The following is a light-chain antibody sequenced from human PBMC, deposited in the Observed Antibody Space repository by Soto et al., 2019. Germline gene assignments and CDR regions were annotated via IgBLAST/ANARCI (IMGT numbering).Light chain of an antibody. Sequence: EIVLTQSPGTLSLSPGQRATLSCRASQSVTSSSLAWYQQKSGQAPRLLIYGTSSRADGIPDRFSGSGSGTEFTLTISRLEPEDFAVYYCHHFGSAPPRTFGQGTKVEIK. V-gene: IGKV3-20*01. CDR2: GTS. CDR3: HHFGSAPPRT. CDR1: QSVTSSS. J-gene: IGKJ1*01.